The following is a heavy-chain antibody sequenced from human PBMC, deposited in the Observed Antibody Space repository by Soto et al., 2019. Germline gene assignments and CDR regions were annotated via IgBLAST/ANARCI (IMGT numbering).Heavy chain of an antibody. CDR1: GFSLSTSGVG. V-gene: IGHV2-5*02. J-gene: IGHJ6*02. CDR2: IYWDDDK. CDR3: AHKPPDDYGMDV. Sequence: QITLKESGPTLVKPTQTLTLTCTFSGFSLSTSGVGVGWIRQPPGKALEWLALIYWDDDKRYSPSLKSRLTITKDTSKHQVVLTMTNMYPVDTATYYCAHKPPDDYGMDVWGQGTTVTVSS.